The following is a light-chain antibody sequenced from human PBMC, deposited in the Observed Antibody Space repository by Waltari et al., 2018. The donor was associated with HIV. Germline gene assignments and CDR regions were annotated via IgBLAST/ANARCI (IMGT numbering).Light chain of an antibody. CDR3: QQLNNYPPSLT. Sequence: DIQLTQSPSFLSASVGDRVTITCRASQGINRFLAWYLQKPGKAPELLIYAASTLQSAVPSRFSGSGSGTEFTLTISSLQPEDFAIYYCQQLNNYPPSLTFGGGTKVEIK. CDR2: AAS. J-gene: IGKJ4*01. CDR1: QGINRF. V-gene: IGKV1-9*01.